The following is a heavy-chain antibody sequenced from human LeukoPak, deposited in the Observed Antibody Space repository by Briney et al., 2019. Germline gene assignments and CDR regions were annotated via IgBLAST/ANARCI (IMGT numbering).Heavy chain of an antibody. Sequence: GGSLRLSCAASGFTVSSNYMSWVRQAPGKGLEWVSVIYSGGSTYYADSVKGRFTISRDNSKNTLYLQMNSLRAEDTAVYYCARDRITIFGWGEGFDSWGQGTLVTVSS. D-gene: IGHD3-3*01. CDR3: ARDRITIFGWGEGFDS. CDR1: GFTVSSNY. CDR2: IYSGGST. V-gene: IGHV3-66*01. J-gene: IGHJ5*01.